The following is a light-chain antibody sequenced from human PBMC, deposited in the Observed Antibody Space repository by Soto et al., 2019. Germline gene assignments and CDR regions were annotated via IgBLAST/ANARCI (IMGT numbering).Light chain of an antibody. CDR2: EVS. V-gene: IGLV2-14*01. Sequence: QSVLTQPASVSGSPGQSITISCTGSISDVAAYDYVSWYQQHPGKAPKLIIFEVSNRPSGVSNRFSGSKSGNTASLTISGLQAEDEADYYCSSYTSSSTRVFGTGTKVTVL. CDR1: ISDVAAYDY. CDR3: SSYTSSSTRV. J-gene: IGLJ1*01.